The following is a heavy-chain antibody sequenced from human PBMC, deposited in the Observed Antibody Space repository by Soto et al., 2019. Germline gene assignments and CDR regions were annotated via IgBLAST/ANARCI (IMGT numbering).Heavy chain of an antibody. J-gene: IGHJ4*02. D-gene: IGHD2-2*02. V-gene: IGHV4-31*03. Sequence: PSETLSLTCTVSGGSITTDGSYWGWIRQHPGKGLEWIGNIYHSGNTYYNPSLKSRLTISVDTSKNHFSLMVDSVTAADTAVYYCARARFQVLYGKPYFDSWGQGTLVTVSS. CDR3: ARARFQVLYGKPYFDS. CDR2: IYHSGNT. CDR1: GGSITTDGSY.